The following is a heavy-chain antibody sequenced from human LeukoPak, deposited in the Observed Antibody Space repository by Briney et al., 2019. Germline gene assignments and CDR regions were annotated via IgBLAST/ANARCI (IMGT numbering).Heavy chain of an antibody. CDR1: GFTFSSYE. Sequence: GGSLRLSCAASGFTFSSYEMNWVRQAPGKGLEWISYISSSAATIYYADSVKGRFTISRDNAKNSLYLQMNSLRAEDTAVYYCAELGITMIGGVWGKGTTVTISS. D-gene: IGHD3-10*02. CDR2: ISSSAATI. V-gene: IGHV3-48*03. J-gene: IGHJ6*04. CDR3: AELGITMIGGV.